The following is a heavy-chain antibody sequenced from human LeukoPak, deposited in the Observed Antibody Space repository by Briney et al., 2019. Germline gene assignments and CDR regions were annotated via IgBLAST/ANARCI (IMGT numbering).Heavy chain of an antibody. CDR1: GFTFDTYG. CDR3: AKGGHPAVVTTRFDS. J-gene: IGHJ5*01. CDR2: ISGSGNYM. V-gene: IGHV3-23*01. Sequence: GGSLSLSCAASGFTFDTYGMSWVRQAPGKGLEWVSSISGSGNYMYYKDSVKGRFTISRDNSKNTLLLQMNSLRAEDSAVYYCAKGGHPAVVTTRFDSWGQGTLVTVSS. D-gene: IGHD2-21*02.